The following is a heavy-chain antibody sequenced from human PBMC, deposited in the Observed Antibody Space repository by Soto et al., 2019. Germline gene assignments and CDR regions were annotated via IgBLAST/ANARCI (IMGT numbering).Heavy chain of an antibody. D-gene: IGHD1-26*01. CDR3: AREKAREVAATTLRYYAMDV. CDR2: INLGGIT. J-gene: IGHJ6*02. Sequence: PXETLSLTCAVYGGSFNDYFWSWIRQTPGKGLDWIGEINLGGITKLKPSLRSRVTISLDTSKKQFSLRLRSVTAADTAVYYCAREKAREVAATTLRYYAMDVWGQGPTVTVSS. V-gene: IGHV4-34*01. CDR1: GGSFNDYF.